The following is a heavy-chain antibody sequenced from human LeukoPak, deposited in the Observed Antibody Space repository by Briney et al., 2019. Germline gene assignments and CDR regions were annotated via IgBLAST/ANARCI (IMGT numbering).Heavy chain of an antibody. CDR3: ARAPDTEFDY. CDR1: GFTVSSNY. J-gene: IGHJ4*02. V-gene: IGHV3-53*01. D-gene: IGHD5-18*01. CDR2: IYSGGST. Sequence: GGSLRLSCAAAGFTVSSNYMSWVRQAPGKGLEWVSVIYSGGSTYYADSVKGRFTISRDNSKNTLYLQMNSLRAEDTAVYYCARAPDTEFDYWGQGTLVTVSS.